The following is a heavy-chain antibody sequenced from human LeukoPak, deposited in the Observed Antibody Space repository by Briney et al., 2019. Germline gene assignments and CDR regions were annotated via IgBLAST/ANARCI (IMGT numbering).Heavy chain of an antibody. V-gene: IGHV3-21*01. D-gene: IGHD6-19*01. J-gene: IGHJ5*02. CDR1: GFTFSSYS. CDR3: AKGGYIAVAGTCWFDP. CDR2: ISSSSSYI. Sequence: GGSLRLSCAASGFTFSSYSMNWVRQAPGKGLEWVSSISSSSSYIYYADSVKGRFTISRDNAKNSLYLQMNSLRAEDTAVYYCAKGGYIAVAGTCWFDPWGQGTLVTVSS.